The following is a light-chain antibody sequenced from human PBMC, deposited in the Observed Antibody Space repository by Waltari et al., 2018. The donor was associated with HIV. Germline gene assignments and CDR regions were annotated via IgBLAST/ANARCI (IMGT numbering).Light chain of an antibody. CDR1: SSDVGHYNL. J-gene: IGLJ3*02. Sequence: QSALPQPASVSGSPGQPITISCAGTSSDVGHYNLVSWYQQHPGKAPNLIVFEVTNRPSGLSSRFSGSKSDNTASLTISGLQAEDEADYYCCSYTTSDTWVFGGGTKLTVL. CDR2: EVT. V-gene: IGLV2-14*01. CDR3: CSYTTSDTWV.